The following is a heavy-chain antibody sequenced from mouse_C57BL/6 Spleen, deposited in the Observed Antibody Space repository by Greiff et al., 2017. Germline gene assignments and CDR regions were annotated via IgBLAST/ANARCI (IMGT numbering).Heavy chain of an antibody. J-gene: IGHJ4*01. V-gene: IGHV1-69*01. CDR2: IDPSDSYT. CDR1: GYTFTSYW. D-gene: IGHD2-5*01. CDR3: ARLGHSDYGGYYAMDD. Sequence: VQLQQPGAELVMPGASVKLSCKASGYTFTSYWMHWVKQRPGQGLEWIGEIDPSDSYTNYNQKFKGKFTLTVDKSSSTAYRQLSSLTSEDSAVYYCARLGHSDYGGYYAMDDWGQGTSVTVSS.